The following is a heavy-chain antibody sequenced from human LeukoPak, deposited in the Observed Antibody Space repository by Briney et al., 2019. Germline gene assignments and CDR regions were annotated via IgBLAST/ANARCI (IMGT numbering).Heavy chain of an antibody. Sequence: PSETLSLTCTVSGGSISHYFWSWIRQPPGKTLEWIGYIYYSGSTNYNPSLKSRVTISVDTSKNQFSLKLSSVTAADTAVYYCARRRPANWFDPWGQGTLVTVSS. V-gene: IGHV4-59*08. J-gene: IGHJ5*02. CDR1: GGSISHYF. CDR3: ARRRPANWFDP. CDR2: IYYSGST.